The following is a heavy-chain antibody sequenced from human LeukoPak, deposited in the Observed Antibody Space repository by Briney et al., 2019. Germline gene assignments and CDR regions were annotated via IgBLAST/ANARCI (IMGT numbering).Heavy chain of an antibody. CDR2: ISSSSYI. Sequence: GGSLRLSCTASGFTFSSYSMNWVRQAPGKGLEWVSSISSSSYIYYADSVKGRFTISRDNAKNSLYLQMNSLRAEDTAVYYCARASSGYYYYFDYWGQGTLVTVSS. CDR3: ARASSGYYYYFDY. V-gene: IGHV3-21*01. D-gene: IGHD3-22*01. J-gene: IGHJ4*02. CDR1: GFTFSSYS.